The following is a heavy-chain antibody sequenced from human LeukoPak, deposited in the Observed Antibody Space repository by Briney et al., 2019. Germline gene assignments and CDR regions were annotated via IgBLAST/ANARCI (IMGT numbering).Heavy chain of an antibody. J-gene: IGHJ5*02. Sequence: SETLSLTCTVSGGSISSYYWSWIRQPPGKGLEWIGYIYYSGSTNYNPSLKSRVTISVDTPKNQFSLKLSSVTAADTAVYYCARHDRGWFDPWGQGTLVTVSS. CDR3: ARHDRGWFDP. CDR2: IYYSGST. CDR1: GGSISSYY. V-gene: IGHV4-59*08.